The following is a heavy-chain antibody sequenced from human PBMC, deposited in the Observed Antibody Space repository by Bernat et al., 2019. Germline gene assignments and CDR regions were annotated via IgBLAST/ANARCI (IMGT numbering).Heavy chain of an antibody. Sequence: QVQLVQSGAEVKKPGASVKVSCKVSGYTLTELSMHWVRQAPGKGLEWMGGFDPEDGETIYAQKFQGRVTMTEDTSTDTAYMELSSLRSEDTAVYYCATVRWELLPRNYYYGLDVWGQGTTVTVSS. J-gene: IGHJ6*02. V-gene: IGHV1-24*01. CDR2: FDPEDGET. CDR3: ATVRWELLPRNYYYGLDV. CDR1: GYTLTELS. D-gene: IGHD1-26*01.